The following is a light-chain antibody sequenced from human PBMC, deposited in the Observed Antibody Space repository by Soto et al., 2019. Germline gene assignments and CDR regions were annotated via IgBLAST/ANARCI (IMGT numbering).Light chain of an antibody. Sequence: QSVLTQPPSASGTPGQRVTISCAGSSSNIGSNTVNWYQQLPGTAPKLLIFSSDQRPSGVPDRFSGSKSGTSASLAISGLQSEDEADYYCAAWDDRLNGPVFGGGTQLTVL. V-gene: IGLV1-44*01. CDR3: AAWDDRLNGPV. CDR2: SSD. J-gene: IGLJ3*02. CDR1: SSNIGSNT.